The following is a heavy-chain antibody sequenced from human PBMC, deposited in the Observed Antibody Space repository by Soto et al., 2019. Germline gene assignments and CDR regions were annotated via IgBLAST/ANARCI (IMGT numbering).Heavy chain of an antibody. CDR2: ISYDGSNK. Sequence: QVQLVESGGGVVQPGRSLRLSCAASGFTFSSYAMHWVRQAPGKGLEWVAVISYDGSNKYYADSVKGRFTISRDNSKNTLYLQMNSLRAEDTAVYYCARAVRGFWSGYYGYYFDYWGQGTLVTVSS. V-gene: IGHV3-30-3*01. CDR1: GFTFSSYA. J-gene: IGHJ4*02. D-gene: IGHD3-3*01. CDR3: ARAVRGFWSGYYGYYFDY.